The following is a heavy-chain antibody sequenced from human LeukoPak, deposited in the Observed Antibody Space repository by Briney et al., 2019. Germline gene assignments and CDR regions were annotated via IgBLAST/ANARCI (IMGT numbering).Heavy chain of an antibody. J-gene: IGHJ6*04. CDR2: INHSGST. CDR1: GGSFSGYY. Sequence: PSVTLSLTCAVYGGSFSGYYWSWIRQPPGKGLEWIGEINHSGSTNYNPSLKSRVTISVDTSKNQFSLKLSSVTAADTAVYYCARAPLYYYGSGSVYYYGMDVWGKGTTVTVSS. D-gene: IGHD3-10*01. V-gene: IGHV4-34*01. CDR3: ARAPLYYYGSGSVYYYGMDV.